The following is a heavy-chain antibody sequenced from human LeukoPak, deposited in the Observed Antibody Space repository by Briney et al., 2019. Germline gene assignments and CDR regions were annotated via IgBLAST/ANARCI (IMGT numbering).Heavy chain of an antibody. CDR2: ISYDGSNK. V-gene: IGHV3-30-3*01. CDR1: GFTFSTYP. CDR3: ARADDWLLSPLDY. D-gene: IGHD3-9*01. Sequence: GRSLRLSCAASGFTFSTYPMHWVRQAPGKGLEWVAVISYDGSNKYYADSVKGRFPISRDNSKNTLYLQMNSLRAEDTAVYYCARADDWLLSPLDYWGQGTLVTVSS. J-gene: IGHJ4*02.